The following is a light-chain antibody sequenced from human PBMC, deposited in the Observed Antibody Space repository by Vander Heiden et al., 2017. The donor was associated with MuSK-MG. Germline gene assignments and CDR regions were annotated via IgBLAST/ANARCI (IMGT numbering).Light chain of an antibody. J-gene: IGLJ2*01. Sequence: SLDLTQPPAVSVSPGQTASITCSGDTVGDKFASWYQQQPGHSPVLVIYQDTKRPSGIPERFSGSNSGNTATLTISGTQAMDEADYYCQAWDSSTEDGLFGGGTKLTLL. CDR1: TVGDKF. CDR2: QDT. V-gene: IGLV3-1*01. CDR3: QAWDSSTEDGL.